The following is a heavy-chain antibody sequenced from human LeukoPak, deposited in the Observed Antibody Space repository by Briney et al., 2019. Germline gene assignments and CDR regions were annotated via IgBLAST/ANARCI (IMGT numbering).Heavy chain of an antibody. CDR1: GGSISSSSYY. CDR2: IYYSGST. Sequence: PSETLSLTCTVSGGSISSSSYYWGWIRQPPGKGLEWIGSIYYSGSTYYNPSLKSRVTISVDTSKNQFSLKLSSVTAADTAVYYCARGSLRYCSGGSCYFGHWGQGTLVTVSS. D-gene: IGHD2-15*01. V-gene: IGHV4-39*01. J-gene: IGHJ1*01. CDR3: ARGSLRYCSGGSCYFGH.